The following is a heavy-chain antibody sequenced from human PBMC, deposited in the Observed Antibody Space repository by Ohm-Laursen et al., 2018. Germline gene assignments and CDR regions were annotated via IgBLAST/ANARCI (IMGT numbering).Heavy chain of an antibody. Sequence: GASVKVSCKASGYTFTGYYMHWVRQAPGQGLEWMGWINPNSGGTNYAQKFQGRVTMTRDTSISTAYMELSRLRSDDTAVYYCARDVIGLVVITHSPLDYWSQGTLVTVSS. V-gene: IGHV1-2*02. CDR1: GYTFTGYY. CDR2: INPNSGGT. D-gene: IGHD3-22*01. J-gene: IGHJ4*02. CDR3: ARDVIGLVVITHSPLDY.